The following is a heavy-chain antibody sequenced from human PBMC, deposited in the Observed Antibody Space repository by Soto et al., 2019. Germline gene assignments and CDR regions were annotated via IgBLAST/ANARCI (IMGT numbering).Heavy chain of an antibody. V-gene: IGHV1-8*01. CDR2: MNPNRGNT. J-gene: IGHJ5*02. Sequence: QVQLVQSGAEVKKPGASVKVSCKASGYTFTSYDINWVRQATGQGLEWMGWMNPNRGNTGYAQKFQGRVTMTRNTSISTAYMELSILRSEDTAVYYCARGRVGSSSWYGRGWFDHWGQGTLVTVSS. CDR3: ARGRVGSSSWYGRGWFDH. CDR1: GYTFTSYD. D-gene: IGHD6-13*01.